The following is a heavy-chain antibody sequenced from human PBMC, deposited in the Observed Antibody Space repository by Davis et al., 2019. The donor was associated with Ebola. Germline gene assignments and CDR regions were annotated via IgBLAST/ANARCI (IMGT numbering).Heavy chain of an antibody. J-gene: IGHJ2*01. D-gene: IGHD3-22*01. CDR2: IIPIFGTA. Sequence: SVKVSCKASGGTFSSYAISWVRQAPGQGLEWMGGIIPIFGTANYAQKFQGRVTITADESTSTAYMELSSLRSEDTAVYYCARDSYDSTIGWYFDLWGRGTLVTVSS. V-gene: IGHV1-69*13. CDR1: GGTFSSYA. CDR3: ARDSYDSTIGWYFDL.